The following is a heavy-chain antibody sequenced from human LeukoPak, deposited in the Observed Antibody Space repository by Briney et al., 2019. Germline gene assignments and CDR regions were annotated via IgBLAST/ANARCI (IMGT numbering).Heavy chain of an antibody. D-gene: IGHD5-24*01. CDR2: FDPGDGKI. J-gene: IGHJ4*02. Sequence: ASVKVSCKVPGHTLTELSLHWVRQAPGKGLEWMGGFDPGDGKIIYAQKFQGRVTMTEDTSTETAYMEFNSLRSEDTAVYYCAAGEWEQLLDYWGQGTLVTVSS. CDR3: AAGEWEQLLDY. CDR1: GHTLTELS. V-gene: IGHV1-24*01.